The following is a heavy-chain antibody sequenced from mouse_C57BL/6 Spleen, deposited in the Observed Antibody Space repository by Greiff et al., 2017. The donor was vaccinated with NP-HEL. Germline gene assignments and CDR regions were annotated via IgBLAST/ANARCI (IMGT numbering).Heavy chain of an antibody. V-gene: IGHV1-69*01. J-gene: IGHJ4*01. CDR3: ASRGYDAMDY. D-gene: IGHD3-3*01. CDR2: IDPSDSYT. Sequence: VQLQQPGAELVMPGASVKLSCKASGYTFTSYWMHWVKQRPGQGLEWLGEIDPSDSYTNYNQKFKGKSTLTVDKSSSTAYMQLRSLTSEDSAVYDCASRGYDAMDYWGQGTSVTVSS. CDR1: GYTFTSYW.